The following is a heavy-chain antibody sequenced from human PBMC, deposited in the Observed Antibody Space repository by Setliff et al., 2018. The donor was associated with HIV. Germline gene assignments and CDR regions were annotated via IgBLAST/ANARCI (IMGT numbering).Heavy chain of an antibody. CDR1: GGSISSSRYY. D-gene: IGHD1-26*01. V-gene: IGHV4-39*07. CDR2: IYYSGTT. CDR3: ARDGGDPRYSGTYNY. J-gene: IGHJ4*02. Sequence: SETLSLTCTVSGGSISSSRYYWGWIRQPPGMGLEWIGSIYYSGTTYYNPSPKSRVTISVDTSKNQFSLKLTSVTAADTAMYFCARDGGDPRYSGTYNYWGQGALVTVSS.